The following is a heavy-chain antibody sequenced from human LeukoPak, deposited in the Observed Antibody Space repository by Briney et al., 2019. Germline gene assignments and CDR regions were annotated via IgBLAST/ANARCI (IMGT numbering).Heavy chain of an antibody. CDR1: GFTFSSYA. V-gene: IGHV3-23*01. D-gene: IGHD2-2*01. J-gene: IGHJ4*02. CDR3: ANVGEVDIVVVPAASLRG. Sequence: GGSLRLSCAASGFTFSSYAMSWVRQAPGKGLEWVSAISGSGGSTYYADSVKGRFTISRDNSKNTLYLQMNSLRAEDTAVYYCANVGEVDIVVVPAASLRGWGQGTLVTVSS. CDR2: ISGSGGST.